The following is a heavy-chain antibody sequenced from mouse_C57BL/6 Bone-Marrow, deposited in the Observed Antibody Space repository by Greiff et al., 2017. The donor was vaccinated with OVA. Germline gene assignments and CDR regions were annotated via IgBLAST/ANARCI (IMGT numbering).Heavy chain of an antibody. J-gene: IGHJ2*01. Sequence: VQLQQSGPELVKPGASVKISCKASGYSFTDYNMNWVKQSNGKSLEWIGVINPNYGTTSYNQKFKGKATLTVDQSSSTAYMQLNSLTSEDSAVYYCAREALYDYDVGTPFDDWGQGTTLTVSS. D-gene: IGHD2-4*01. CDR2: INPNYGTT. V-gene: IGHV1-39*01. CDR1: GYSFTDYN. CDR3: AREALYDYDVGTPFDD.